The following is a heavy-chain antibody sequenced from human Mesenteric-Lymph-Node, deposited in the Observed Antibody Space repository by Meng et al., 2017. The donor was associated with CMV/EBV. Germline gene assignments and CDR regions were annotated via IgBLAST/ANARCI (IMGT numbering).Heavy chain of an antibody. J-gene: IGHJ5*02. D-gene: IGHD4-23*01. V-gene: IGHV4-31*02. CDR1: GGSISSCGYF. Sequence: GGSISSCGYFWSWIRQHPGKGLEWIGYMRDRENMQYNPSLKSRLTISVDTSMNQISLTLTSVTAADTAVYYCARHFEVTPRNWWFDPWGQGTLVTVSS. CDR2: MRDRENM. CDR3: ARHFEVTPRNWWFDP.